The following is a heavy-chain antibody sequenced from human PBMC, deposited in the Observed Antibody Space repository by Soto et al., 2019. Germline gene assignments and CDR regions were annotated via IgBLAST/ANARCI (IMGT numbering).Heavy chain of an antibody. V-gene: IGHV3-30-3*01. CDR2: ISYDGSNK. D-gene: IGHD3-22*01. CDR3: ARDFDSSGYRNFDY. Sequence: GGSLRLSCAASGFTFSSYAMHWVRQAPGKGLEWVAVISYDGSNKYYADSVKGRFTISRDNSKNTLYLQMNSLRAEDTAVYYCARDFDSSGYRNFDYWGQGTLVTVSS. J-gene: IGHJ4*02. CDR1: GFTFSSYA.